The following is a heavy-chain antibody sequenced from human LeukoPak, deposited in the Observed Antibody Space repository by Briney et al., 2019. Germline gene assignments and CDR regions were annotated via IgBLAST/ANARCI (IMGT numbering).Heavy chain of an antibody. V-gene: IGHV3-7*01. Sequence: PSETLSLTCAVYGGSFSGYYWSWIRQPPGKGLEWVGNLKQDGSEIYYLDSVKGRFTISRDNTKNSLYLQMNSLRAEDTAVYYCATIEAVRFHYWGQGTLVTVSS. CDR1: GGSFSGYY. CDR3: ATIEAVRFHY. D-gene: IGHD4-17*01. J-gene: IGHJ4*02. CDR2: LKQDGSEI.